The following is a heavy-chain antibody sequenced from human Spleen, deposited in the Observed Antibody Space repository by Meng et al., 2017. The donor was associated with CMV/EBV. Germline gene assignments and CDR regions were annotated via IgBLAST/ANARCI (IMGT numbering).Heavy chain of an antibody. V-gene: IGHV4-34*01. CDR3: ARVAQLAAAGTILSLNWFDP. D-gene: IGHD6-13*01. CDR1: GGSFSGYY. J-gene: IGHJ5*02. CDR2: INHSGST. Sequence: QGQLQQWGAGLLKPSETLSLTCAVYGGSFSGYYWSWIRQPPGKGLEWIGEINHSGSTNYNPSLKSRVTISVDTSKNQFPLKLSSVTAADTAVYYCARVAQLAAAGTILSLNWFDPWGQGTLVTVSS.